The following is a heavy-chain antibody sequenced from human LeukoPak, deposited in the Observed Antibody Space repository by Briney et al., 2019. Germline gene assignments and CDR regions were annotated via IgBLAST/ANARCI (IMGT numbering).Heavy chain of an antibody. CDR3: AKAGLGGEYFDY. D-gene: IGHD7-27*01. CDR1: GFTFSSYG. V-gene: IGHV3-30*18. CDR2: ISYDGSNK. J-gene: IGHJ4*02. Sequence: GGSLRLSCAASGFTFSSYGMHWVRQAPGKGLEWVAVISYDGSNKYYADSVKGRFTISRGNSKNTLYLQMNSLRAEDTAVYYCAKAGLGGEYFDYWGQGTLVTVSS.